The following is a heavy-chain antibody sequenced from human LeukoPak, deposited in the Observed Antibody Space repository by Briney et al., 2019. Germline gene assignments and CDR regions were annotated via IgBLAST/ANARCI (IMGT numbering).Heavy chain of an antibody. CDR3: ARDQGYYGSGSYWFDY. J-gene: IGHJ4*02. Sequence: GASVKVSCKASGGTFSSYAISWVRQAPGQGLEWMGGIIPILGIANYAQKFQGRVTITADKSTSTAYMELSSLRSEDTAVYYCARDQGYYGSGSYWFDYWGQGTLVTVSS. CDR2: IIPILGIA. V-gene: IGHV1-69*10. D-gene: IGHD3-10*01. CDR1: GGTFSSYA.